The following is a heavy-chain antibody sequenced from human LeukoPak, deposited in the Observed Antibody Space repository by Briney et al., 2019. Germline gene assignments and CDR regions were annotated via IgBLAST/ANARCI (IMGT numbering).Heavy chain of an antibody. CDR1: GGSISTYY. CDR3: ARSGGSYTLDVAY. V-gene: IGHV4-59*01. D-gene: IGHD1-26*01. J-gene: IGHJ4*02. CDR2: VYYSGST. Sequence: PSETLSLTCTVSGGSISTYYWSWIRQPPGKRLEWIGYVYYSGSTKYNSSLKSRVNISIDTSKNQFSLKLSSVTAADMAVYYCARSGGSYTLDVAYWGQGILVTVSS.